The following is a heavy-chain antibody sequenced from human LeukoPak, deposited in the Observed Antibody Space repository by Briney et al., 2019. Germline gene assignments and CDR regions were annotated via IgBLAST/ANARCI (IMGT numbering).Heavy chain of an antibody. Sequence: GGSLRLSCAASGFTFSSYGMHWVRQAPGKGLEWVAFIRYDGSNKYYADSVKGRFTISRDNSKGTLYLQMNSLRAEDTAVYYCANPGAVASDYWGQGTLVTVSS. J-gene: IGHJ4*02. CDR1: GFTFSSYG. V-gene: IGHV3-30*02. CDR2: IRYDGSNK. D-gene: IGHD6-19*01. CDR3: ANPGAVASDY.